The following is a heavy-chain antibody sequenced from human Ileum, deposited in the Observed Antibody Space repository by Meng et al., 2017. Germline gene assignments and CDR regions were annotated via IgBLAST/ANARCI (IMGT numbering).Heavy chain of an antibody. D-gene: IGHD1-1*01. CDR1: EYTFTDYY. CDR2: VNPNNGDT. CDR3: ARWEGLEP. J-gene: IGHJ5*02. Sequence: QLVQSGAEVMKPGASVKVYCKASEYTFTDYYMNWVRQAPGQGLEWMGRVNPNNGDTIYAQKFQGRATMTWDMSMTTAYMELRRLTSDDTAVYYCARWEGLEPWGQGTLVTVSS. V-gene: IGHV1-2*06.